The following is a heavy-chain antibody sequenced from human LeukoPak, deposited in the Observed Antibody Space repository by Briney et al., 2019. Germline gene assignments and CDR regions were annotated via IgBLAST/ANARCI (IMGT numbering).Heavy chain of an antibody. D-gene: IGHD1-1*01. V-gene: IGHV4-39*01. CDR1: GDSMSSSHYC. J-gene: IGHJ5*02. CDR3: ARHAVEAASRWFDP. CDR2: IYSGST. Sequence: PSETLSLTCTVSGDSMSSSHYCWGWIRQPPGKGLEWIGSIYSGSTYYNPSLKGRVTMSVDTSKKQFSLKLSSVTAADTAVYYCARHAVEAASRWFDPWGQGTLVTVSS.